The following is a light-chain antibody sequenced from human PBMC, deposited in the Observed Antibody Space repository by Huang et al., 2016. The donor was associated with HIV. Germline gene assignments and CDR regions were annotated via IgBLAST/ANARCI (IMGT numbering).Light chain of an antibody. CDR3: QQGYTTSWT. Sequence: DIQMTQSPSSLSASVGDRVTITCRASQSITTYLNWYQQKPGKAPTLLIYATDSLQSGVPSRFSGRGSGTEFTLTISSLQPDDCATYYCQQGYTTSWTFGQGTKVE. CDR1: QSITTY. CDR2: ATD. J-gene: IGKJ1*01. V-gene: IGKV1-39*01.